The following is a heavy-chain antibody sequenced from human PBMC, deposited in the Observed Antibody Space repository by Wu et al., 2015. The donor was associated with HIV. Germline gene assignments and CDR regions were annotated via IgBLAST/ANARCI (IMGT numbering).Heavy chain of an antibody. CDR2: IIPIFGTA. V-gene: IGHV1-69*05. D-gene: IGHD3-22*01. J-gene: IGHJ3*02. Sequence: QVQLVQSGAEVRSLGLVRSLQALRXFSSYAISWVRQAPGQGLEWMGGIIPIFGTANYAQKFQGRVTITTDESTSTAYMELSSLRSEDTAVYYCARSRNTMIVVDWSDAFDIWGQGTMVTVSS. CDR3: ARSRNTMIVVDWSDAFDI. CDR1: RXFSSYA.